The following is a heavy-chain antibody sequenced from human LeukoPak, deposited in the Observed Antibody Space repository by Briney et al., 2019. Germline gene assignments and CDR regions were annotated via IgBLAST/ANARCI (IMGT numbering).Heavy chain of an antibody. CDR1: GESFANYY. Sequence: SETLSLTCAVDGESFANYYCTWVRQPPGKALEWIGGVNHSGSTNYNPSLKRQVTISVDTSKNQFSLKLSSVTAADTAVYYCARGQVSAARPWMVVRAFDIWGQGTMVTVSS. V-gene: IGHV4-34*01. CDR2: VNHSGST. J-gene: IGHJ3*02. D-gene: IGHD3-10*01. CDR3: ARGQVSAARPWMVVRAFDI.